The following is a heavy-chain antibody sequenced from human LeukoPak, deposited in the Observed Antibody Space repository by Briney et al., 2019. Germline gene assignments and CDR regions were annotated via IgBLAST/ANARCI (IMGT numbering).Heavy chain of an antibody. J-gene: IGHJ5*02. CDR2: IIPIFGTA. Sequence: SVKVSCKASGGTFSSYAISWVRQAPGQGLEWMGGIIPIFGTANYALKFQGRVTITADESTSTAYMELSSLRSEDTAVYYCARVITIFEGIDSGHGFAEGFDPWGQGTLVTVSS. V-gene: IGHV1-69*13. CDR3: ARVITIFEGIDSGHGFAEGFDP. CDR1: GGTFSSYA. D-gene: IGHD3-3*01.